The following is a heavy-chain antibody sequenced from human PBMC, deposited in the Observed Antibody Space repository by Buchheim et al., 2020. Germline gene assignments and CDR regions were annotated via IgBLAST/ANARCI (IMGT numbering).Heavy chain of an antibody. Sequence: EVQLLESGGGLVQPGGSLRLSCAASGFTFSSYAMSWVRQAPGKGLEWVSAISGSGGSTYYADSVKGRFTISRDNSKTTLYLQMNSLRAEDTAVYYCAKGVSTVTKNYYYYYGMDVWGQGTT. CDR2: ISGSGGST. D-gene: IGHD4-17*01. V-gene: IGHV3-23*01. CDR3: AKGVSTVTKNYYYYYGMDV. CDR1: GFTFSSYA. J-gene: IGHJ6*02.